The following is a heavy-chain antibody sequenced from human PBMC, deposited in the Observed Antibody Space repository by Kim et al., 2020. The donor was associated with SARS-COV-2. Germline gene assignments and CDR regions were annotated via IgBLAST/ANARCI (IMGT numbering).Heavy chain of an antibody. J-gene: IGHJ6*02. Sequence: DGSSTRYADSVKGRFHISRDNAKNTLYLKMNSLRAEDTAVYYCARSYDNWGQGTTVTVSS. CDR3: ARSYDN. CDR2: DGSST. V-gene: IGHV3-74*01. D-gene: IGHD3-9*01.